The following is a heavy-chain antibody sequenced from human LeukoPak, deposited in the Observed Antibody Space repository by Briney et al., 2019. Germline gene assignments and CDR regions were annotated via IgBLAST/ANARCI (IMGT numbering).Heavy chain of an antibody. CDR3: ARERGTMIVVKGYYYYGMDV. V-gene: IGHV1-46*01. CDR1: GYTFTSYY. CDR2: INPSGGST. D-gene: IGHD3-22*01. J-gene: IGHJ6*02. Sequence: ASVKVSCKASGYTFTSYYMHWVQQAPGQGLEWMGIINPSGGSTSYAQKFQGRVTMTRDTSTSTVYMELSSLRSEDTAVYYCARERGTMIVVKGYYYYGMDVWGQGTTVTVSS.